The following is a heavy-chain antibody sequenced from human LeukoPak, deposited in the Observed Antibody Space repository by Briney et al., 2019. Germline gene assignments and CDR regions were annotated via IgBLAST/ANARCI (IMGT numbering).Heavy chain of an antibody. CDR1: GYSFTNYW. V-gene: IGHV5-51*01. J-gene: IGHJ5*02. D-gene: IGHD6-13*01. Sequence: GESLKISCQGFGYSFTNYWIGWVRQMPGKGLEWMGVIYPGDSRTRYNPSFQGQVTISADKSISTAYLQWSSLKASDTAVYYCACRDFSSTWSGPWGQGTLVTASS. CDR3: ACRDFSSTWSGP. CDR2: IYPGDSRT.